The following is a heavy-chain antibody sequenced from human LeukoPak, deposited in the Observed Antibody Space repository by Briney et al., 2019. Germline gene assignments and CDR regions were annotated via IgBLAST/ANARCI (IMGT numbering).Heavy chain of an antibody. Sequence: GGSLRLSCAASGFTFSSYWMHWVRQAPGKGLVWVSRINSGGGRTNYADSVKGRFTISRDNARNTLYLQMNSLRAEDTALYYCARLMTTVTTDAFDIWGQGTMVTVSS. CDR3: ARLMTTVTTDAFDI. CDR2: INSGGGRT. J-gene: IGHJ3*02. CDR1: GFTFSSYW. V-gene: IGHV3-74*01. D-gene: IGHD4-17*01.